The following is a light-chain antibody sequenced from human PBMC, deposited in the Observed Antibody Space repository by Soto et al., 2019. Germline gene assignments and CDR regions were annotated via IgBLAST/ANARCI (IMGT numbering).Light chain of an antibody. Sequence: EIVMTQSPATLSVAPGERATLSCRASQSISNNLAWYQQKPGQAPRLLIFGASTRATGIPARFSGSGSGTEFTLTIRSLQSEDSAVYYCQQHNGWPLTFGGGTKVEIK. V-gene: IGKV3-15*01. CDR3: QQHNGWPLT. J-gene: IGKJ4*01. CDR2: GAS. CDR1: QSISNN.